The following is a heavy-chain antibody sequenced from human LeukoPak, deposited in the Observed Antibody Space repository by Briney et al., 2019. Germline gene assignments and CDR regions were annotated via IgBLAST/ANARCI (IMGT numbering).Heavy chain of an antibody. D-gene: IGHD2-2*01. CDR1: GYTFTGYY. Sequence: ASVKVSCKASGYTFTGYYMYWVRQAPGQGLEWMGWINPNSGGTNYAQKFQGRVTMTRDTSISTAYMELSRLRSDDTAVYYCARCSSAFYYYYMDVWGKGTTVTVSS. V-gene: IGHV1-2*02. CDR3: ARCSSAFYYYYMDV. J-gene: IGHJ6*03. CDR2: INPNSGGT.